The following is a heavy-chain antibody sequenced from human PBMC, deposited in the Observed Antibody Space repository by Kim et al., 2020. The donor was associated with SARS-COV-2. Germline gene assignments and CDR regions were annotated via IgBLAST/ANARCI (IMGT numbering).Heavy chain of an antibody. V-gene: IGHV3-64D*09. CDR3: VKDRRERWPRVSLHY. Sequence: GGSLRLSCSVSGFTFSSYAMHWVRQAPGKGLEYVSAISSNGGSTYYADSVKGRFTISRDNSKNTLYLQMSSLRAEDTAVYYCVKDRRERWPRVSLHYWGQGTLVTVSS. CDR1: GFTFSSYA. J-gene: IGHJ4*02. CDR2: ISSNGGST. D-gene: IGHD1-26*01.